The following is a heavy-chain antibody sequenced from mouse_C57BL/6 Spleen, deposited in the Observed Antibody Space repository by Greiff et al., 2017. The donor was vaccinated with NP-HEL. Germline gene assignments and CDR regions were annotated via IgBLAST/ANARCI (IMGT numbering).Heavy chain of an antibody. CDR2: IHPNSGST. CDR1: GYTFTSYW. CDR3: ARWDDGYHYWYFDV. J-gene: IGHJ1*03. Sequence: VQLQQSGAELVKPGASVKLSCKASGYTFTSYWMHWVKQRPGQGLEWIGMIHPNSGSTNYNEKFKSKATLTVDKSSSTAYMQLSSLTSEDSAVYYCARWDDGYHYWYFDVWGTGTTVTVSS. D-gene: IGHD2-3*01. V-gene: IGHV1-64*01.